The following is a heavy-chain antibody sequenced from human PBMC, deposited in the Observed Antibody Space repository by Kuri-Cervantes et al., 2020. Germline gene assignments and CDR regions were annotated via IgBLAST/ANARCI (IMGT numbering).Heavy chain of an antibody. J-gene: IGHJ6*02. V-gene: IGHV3-9*01. CDR1: GFTFDDYA. CDR2: ISWNSGSI. D-gene: IGHD6-19*01. Sequence: GGSLRLSCAASGFTFDDYAMHWVRQAPGKGLEWVSDISWNSGSIGYADSVKGRFTISRDNAKNSLYLQMNSLRAEDTALYYCAKEQWLNGMDVWGQGTTVTVSS. CDR3: AKEQWLNGMDV.